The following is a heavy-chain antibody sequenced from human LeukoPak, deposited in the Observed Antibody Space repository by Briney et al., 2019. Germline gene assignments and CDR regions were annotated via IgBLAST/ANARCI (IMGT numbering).Heavy chain of an antibody. V-gene: IGHV4-59*01. CDR2: IYYSGST. D-gene: IGHD1-14*01. CDR1: GGSISSYY. J-gene: IGHJ4*02. Sequence: SETLSLTCTVSGGSISSYYWSWIRQTPGKGLEWIGNIYYSGSTNYNPSLKSRVTISVDTSKNQFSLKLSSVTAADTAVYYCARGRGSVGGYNDYWGQGTLVTVSS. CDR3: ARGRGSVGGYNDY.